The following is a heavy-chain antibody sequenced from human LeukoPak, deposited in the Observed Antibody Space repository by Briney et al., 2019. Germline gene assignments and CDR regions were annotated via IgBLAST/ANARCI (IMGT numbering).Heavy chain of an antibody. J-gene: IGHJ4*02. V-gene: IGHV4-59*08. Sequence: SETLSLTCTVSGGSLSSYYWSWIRQPPGKGLEWIGYAYYSGHTNYNSSLKSRVTMSLDTSKSQFSLRLSSVTAADTAVYFCARHPFATPFDYWGPGTLVTVSS. CDR3: ARHPFATPFDY. CDR2: AYYSGHT. D-gene: IGHD2-15*01. CDR1: GGSLSSYY.